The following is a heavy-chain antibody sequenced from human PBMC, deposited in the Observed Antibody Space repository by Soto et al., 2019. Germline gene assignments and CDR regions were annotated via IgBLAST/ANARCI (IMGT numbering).Heavy chain of an antibody. CDR1: GGSISNHY. V-gene: IGHV4-59*11. CDR2: IYYNGNT. D-gene: IGHD7-27*01. Sequence: QVQLQESGPGLVKPSETLSLTCTVSGGSISNHYWSWIRQPPGKRLEWIGYIYYNGNTNYNPSLKSRVTMSVDTSKNQFSLKLSSVTAADTAVYYCARSNWYSEYWGQGTLVTVSS. CDR3: ARSNWYSEY. J-gene: IGHJ4*02.